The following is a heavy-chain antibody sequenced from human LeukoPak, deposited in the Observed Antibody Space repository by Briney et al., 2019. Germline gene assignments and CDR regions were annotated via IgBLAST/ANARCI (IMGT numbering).Heavy chain of an antibody. CDR1: GFTFSDYY. CDR3: TKAGGSSFYGHYFDY. CDR2: ISSSGSTI. D-gene: IGHD1-26*01. J-gene: IGHJ4*02. Sequence: PGGSLRLSCAASGFTFSDYYMSWIRQAPGKGLEWVSYISSSGSTIYYADSVKGRFTISRDNAKNSLYLQMNSLKTEDTAVYYCTKAGGSSFYGHYFDYWGQGTLVTVSS. V-gene: IGHV3-11*01.